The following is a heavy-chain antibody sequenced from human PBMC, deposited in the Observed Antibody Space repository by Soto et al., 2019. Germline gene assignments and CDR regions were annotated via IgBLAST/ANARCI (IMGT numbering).Heavy chain of an antibody. CDR2: INHSGTT. CDR1: GGSFSGYY. V-gene: IGHV4-34*01. CDR3: APLSVSLSGPYGIHV. D-gene: IGHD2-15*01. Sequence: SETLSLTCAVYGGSFSGYYWTWIRQSPGKGLEWIGEINHSGTTTYNPSLKSRVTLSVDTSKNQFSVRLNSVTASDTAVYYCAPLSVSLSGPYGIHVWGQGTTVTV. J-gene: IGHJ6*02.